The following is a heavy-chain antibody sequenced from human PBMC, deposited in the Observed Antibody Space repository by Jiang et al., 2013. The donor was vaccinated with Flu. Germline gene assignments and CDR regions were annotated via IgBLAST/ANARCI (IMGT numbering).Heavy chain of an antibody. CDR3: AREVAVAGLSYYFDY. V-gene: IGHV1-69*04. D-gene: IGHD6-19*01. CDR1: GGTFSSYA. CDR2: IIPILGIA. Sequence: SGAEVKKPGSSVKVSCKASGGTFSSYAISWVRQAPGQGLEWMGRIIPILGIANYAQKFQGRVTITADKSTSTAYMELSSLRSEDTAVYYCAREVAVAGLSYYFDYWGQGTLVTVSS. J-gene: IGHJ4*02.